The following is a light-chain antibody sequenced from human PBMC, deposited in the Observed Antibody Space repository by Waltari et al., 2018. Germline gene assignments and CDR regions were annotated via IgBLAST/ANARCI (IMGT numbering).Light chain of an antibody. V-gene: IGLV1-51*02. Sequence: QSVLTQQPSLSAAPGQKVTISCSGSSSNIGYNFESWYQQFPGTAPKLLIYENNKRPSGIPDRFSGSKSGTSGTLVITGVQTGDEADYYCGSWDSSLSLVFGGGTKLSVL. CDR1: SSNIGYNF. CDR3: GSWDSSLSLV. J-gene: IGLJ2*01. CDR2: ENN.